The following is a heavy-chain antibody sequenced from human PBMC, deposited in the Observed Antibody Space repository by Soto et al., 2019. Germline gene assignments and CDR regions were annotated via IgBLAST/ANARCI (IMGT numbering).Heavy chain of an antibody. V-gene: IGHV4-31*03. CDR1: GGSISSGGYY. Sequence: SETLSLTCTVSGGSISSGGYYWSWIRQHPGKGLEWIGYIYYSGSTYYNPSLKSRVTISVDTSKNQYSLKLSSVTAADTAVYYCARCGISIVVDSGRFDPWGQGTLVTVSS. CDR3: ARCGISIVVDSGRFDP. CDR2: IYYSGST. J-gene: IGHJ5*02. D-gene: IGHD2-15*01.